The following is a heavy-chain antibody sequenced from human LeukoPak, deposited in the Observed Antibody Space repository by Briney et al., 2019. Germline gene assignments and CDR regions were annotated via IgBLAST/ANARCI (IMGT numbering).Heavy chain of an antibody. CDR3: ARSHYETYYYDSSYYYYMDV. D-gene: IGHD3-22*01. V-gene: IGHV1-2*02. CDR1: GYTFTGYY. Sequence: GASVKVSCKASGYTFTGYYMHWVQQPPGQGLEWMGWINPNSGATNYAQKFQGRVTITADKSASTAYMELSSLRSEDTAVYYCARSHYETYYYDSSYYYYMDVWGKGTTVTVSS. J-gene: IGHJ6*03. CDR2: INPNSGAT.